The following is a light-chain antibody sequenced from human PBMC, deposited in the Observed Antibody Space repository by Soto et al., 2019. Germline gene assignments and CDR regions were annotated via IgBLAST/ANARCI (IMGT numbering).Light chain of an antibody. Sequence: DIQMTQSPSSLSTFVGDRVTITCRASQSISSYVNWYQQKPGKAPKNLIYSASTLQGGVPSRFSGTGSGTDFTLTISSLQPEDFATYYCQQNYNFPRTFGQGTKMEIK. CDR1: QSISSY. J-gene: IGKJ1*01. V-gene: IGKV1-39*01. CDR2: SAS. CDR3: QQNYNFPRT.